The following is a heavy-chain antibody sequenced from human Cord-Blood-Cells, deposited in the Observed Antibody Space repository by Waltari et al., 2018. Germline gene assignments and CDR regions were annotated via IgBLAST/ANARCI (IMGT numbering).Heavy chain of an antibody. CDR2: INHRGST. Sequence: QVQLQQWGAGLLKPSETLSLTCAVYGGSFSGYYWRWIRQPPGKGLEWIGEINHRGSTTDNPALKSRVTISVDTSKNQFSLKLSSVTAADTAVYYCAKGNYSGSYCDYWGQGTLVTVSS. V-gene: IGHV4-34*01. D-gene: IGHD1-26*01. J-gene: IGHJ4*02. CDR1: GGSFSGYY. CDR3: AKGNYSGSYCDY.